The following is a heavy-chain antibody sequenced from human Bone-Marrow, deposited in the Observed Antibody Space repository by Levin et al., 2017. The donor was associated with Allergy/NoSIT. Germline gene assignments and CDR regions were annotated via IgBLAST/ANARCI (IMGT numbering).Heavy chain of an antibody. Sequence: SGPTLVKPTQTLTLTCTFSGFSLTPSGVAVGWIRPPPGKALEWLALIYWDDDKRYSPSLNSRLTITKDTSTNQVVLTMTNVDPVDTGTYYFAHMNIFPLVIEPPSYDFDIWGQGTTVTVTS. CDR3: AHMNIFPLVIEPPSYDFDI. V-gene: IGHV2-5*02. CDR1: GFSLTPSGVA. CDR2: IYWDDDK. D-gene: IGHD2-21*01. J-gene: IGHJ3*02.